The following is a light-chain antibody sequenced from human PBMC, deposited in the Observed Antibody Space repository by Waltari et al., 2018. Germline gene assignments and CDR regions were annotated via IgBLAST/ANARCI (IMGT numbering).Light chain of an antibody. CDR2: GAS. J-gene: IGKJ4*01. Sequence: EIVLTQSPGTLSLSPGERATLSCRASQSVSSSYLAWYQQKPGQAPRLLIYGASSRATGIPDRFSGSGSGTDFTLTISRLEPEDFVVYYCHQYGSSWRTFGGGTKVEIK. CDR1: QSVSSSY. V-gene: IGKV3-20*01. CDR3: HQYGSSWRT.